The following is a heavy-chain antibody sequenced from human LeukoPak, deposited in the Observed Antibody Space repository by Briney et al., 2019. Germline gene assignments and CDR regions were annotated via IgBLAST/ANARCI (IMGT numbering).Heavy chain of an antibody. CDR1: GFTFSSYG. CDR2: ISYDGSNK. D-gene: IGHD5-24*01. J-gene: IGHJ3*02. Sequence: GGSLGLSCAASGFTFSSYGMHWVRQAPGKGLEWVAVISYDGSNKYYADSVKGRFTISRDNSKNTLYLQMNSLRAEDTAVYYCAKVMGRAFDIWGQGTMVTVSS. CDR3: AKVMGRAFDI. V-gene: IGHV3-30*18.